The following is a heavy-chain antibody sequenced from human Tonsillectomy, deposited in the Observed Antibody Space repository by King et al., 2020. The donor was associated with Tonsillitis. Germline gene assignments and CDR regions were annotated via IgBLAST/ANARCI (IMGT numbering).Heavy chain of an antibody. Sequence: VQLVESGGGLVQPGGSLRLSCSASGFTFSIYDMHWVRRAPGKGLEDVSAISSNGGSTYYADSVKGSFTISRDNSKNTLYLQMSSLRAEDTAVYYCVKDSEYYYDCSGYYGDYWGQGTLVTVSS. CDR2: ISSNGGST. J-gene: IGHJ4*02. CDR3: VKDSEYYYDCSGYYGDY. V-gene: IGHV3-64D*06. CDR1: GFTFSIYD. D-gene: IGHD3-22*01.